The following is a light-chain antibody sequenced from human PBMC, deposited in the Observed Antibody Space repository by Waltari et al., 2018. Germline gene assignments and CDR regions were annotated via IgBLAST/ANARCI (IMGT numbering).Light chain of an antibody. Sequence: DTLMTQSPLSLPVTPGEPASISCRSSQSLLHSNGYNYLDWYLQKPGQSPQVLIYLGSNRASGVPDRFSGSGSGTDFTLNISRVEAEDVGVYYCMQILQPARTFGQGTRLEIK. J-gene: IGKJ2*01. CDR1: QSLLHSNGYNY. CDR3: MQILQPART. V-gene: IGKV2-28*01. CDR2: LGS.